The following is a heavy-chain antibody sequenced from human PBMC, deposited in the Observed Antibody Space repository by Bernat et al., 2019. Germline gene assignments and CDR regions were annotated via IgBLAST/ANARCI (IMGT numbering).Heavy chain of an antibody. CDR1: GFTFSSYG. CDR2: IWYDGSNK. V-gene: IGHV3-33*01. CDR3: ARSYYYGSGSPDDSFDI. Sequence: QVQLVESWGGVVQPGRSLRLSCAASGFTFSSYGMHWVRQAPGKGLEWVAVIWYDGSNKYYADSVKGRFTISRDNSKNTLYLQMNSLRAEDTAVYYCARSYYYGSGSPDDSFDIWGQGTMVTVSS. D-gene: IGHD3-10*01. J-gene: IGHJ3*02.